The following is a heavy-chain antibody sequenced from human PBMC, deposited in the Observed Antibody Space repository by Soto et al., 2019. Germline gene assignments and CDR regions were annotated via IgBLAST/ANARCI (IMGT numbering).Heavy chain of an antibody. V-gene: IGHV3-23*01. CDR2: ISGSGGST. CDR1: GFTFSSYA. Sequence: EVQLLESGGGLVQPGGSLRLSCAASGFTFSSYAMSWVRQAPGKGLEWVSAISGSGGSTYYADSVKGRFTISRDNSKNTLYLQMNSLRAEDTAVYYCAKDLGITFGGVIVPADSWGQGTLVTVSS. J-gene: IGHJ5*01. CDR3: AKDLGITFGGVIVPADS. D-gene: IGHD3-16*02.